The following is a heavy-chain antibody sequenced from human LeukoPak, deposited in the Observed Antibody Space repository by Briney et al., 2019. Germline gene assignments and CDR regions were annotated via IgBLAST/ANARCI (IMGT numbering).Heavy chain of an antibody. CDR1: GYTFTSYW. V-gene: IGHV5-51*02. Sequence: RGEPLNTSSKSPGYTFTSYWTAWARHMPGKGMDWMGIIYPVASDTRFSPSFQGQVTISAHKSSSTAYLQWSSLKASDTAMYYCARQVEHYDFVWGSDRTSYYFVSWGQGTLGTVSS. D-gene: IGHD3-16*02. CDR2: IYPVASDT. J-gene: IGHJ4*02. CDR3: ARQVEHYDFVWGSDRTSYYFVS.